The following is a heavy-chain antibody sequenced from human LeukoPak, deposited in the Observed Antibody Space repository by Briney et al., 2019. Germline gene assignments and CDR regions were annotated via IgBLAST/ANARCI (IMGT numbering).Heavy chain of an antibody. Sequence: GGSLRLSCAASGFTFSGSAMRWVRQASGKGLEWVGRIRSKANSYATAYAASVKGRFTISRDDSKNTAYLQMNSLKTEDTAVYYCSARIYGDFNWFDPWGQGTLVTVSS. D-gene: IGHD4-17*01. V-gene: IGHV3-73*01. CDR3: SARIYGDFNWFDP. CDR2: IRSKANSYAT. J-gene: IGHJ5*02. CDR1: GFTFSGSA.